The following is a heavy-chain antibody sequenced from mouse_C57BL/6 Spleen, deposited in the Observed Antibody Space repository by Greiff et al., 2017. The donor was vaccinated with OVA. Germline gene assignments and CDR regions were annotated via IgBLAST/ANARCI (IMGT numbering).Heavy chain of an antibody. CDR1: GYTFTDYE. CDR2: IDPETGGT. CDR3: TAYGAGFAY. Sequence: VKLQESGAELVRPGASVTLSCKASGYTFTDYEMHWVKQTPVHGLEWIGAIDPETGGTAYNQKFKGKAILTADKSSSTAYMELRSLTSEDSAVYYFTAYGAGFAYWGQGTLVTVSA. D-gene: IGHD1-1*01. J-gene: IGHJ3*01. V-gene: IGHV1-15*01.